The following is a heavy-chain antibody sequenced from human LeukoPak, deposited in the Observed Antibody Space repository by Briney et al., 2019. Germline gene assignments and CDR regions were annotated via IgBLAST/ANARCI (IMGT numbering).Heavy chain of an antibody. V-gene: IGHV4-39*01. CDR3: ARHNWWELTLGFDY. CDR2: IYYSGST. Sequence: SETLSLTCTVSGGSISSSSYYWGWIRQPPGKGLEWIGSIYYSGSTYYNPSLKSRVTISVDTSKNQFSLKLSSVTAADTAVYYCARHNWWELTLGFDYWGQGTLVTVSS. CDR1: GGSISSSSYY. D-gene: IGHD1-26*01. J-gene: IGHJ4*02.